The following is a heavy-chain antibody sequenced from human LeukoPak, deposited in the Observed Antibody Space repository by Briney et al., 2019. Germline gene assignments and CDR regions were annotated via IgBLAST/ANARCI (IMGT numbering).Heavy chain of an antibody. CDR3: VKRAAAGWGNWIDP. CDR1: GGSISSSNW. D-gene: IGHD6-13*01. CDR2: IYHSGST. Sequence: SGTLSLTCAVSGGSISSSNWWSWVRPPPGKGLEWIGEIYHSGSTNYNPSLKSRVTISVDKSKNQFSLKLSSVTAADTAVYYCVKRAAAGWGNWIDPWGQGTLVTVSS. V-gene: IGHV4-4*02. J-gene: IGHJ5*02.